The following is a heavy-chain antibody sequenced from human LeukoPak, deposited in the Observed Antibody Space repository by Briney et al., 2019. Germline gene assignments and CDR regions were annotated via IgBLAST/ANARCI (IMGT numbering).Heavy chain of an antibody. CDR2: INHSGST. Sequence: SETLSLTCAVYGGSFSGYYWSWIRQPPGKGLEWIGEINHSGSTNYNPSLKSRVTISVDTSKNQFSLKLSSMPAADTAVYYCARRRVDTAMVRGKLDYWGQGTLVTVSS. D-gene: IGHD5-18*01. CDR3: ARRRVDTAMVRGKLDY. V-gene: IGHV4-34*01. J-gene: IGHJ4*02. CDR1: GGSFSGYY.